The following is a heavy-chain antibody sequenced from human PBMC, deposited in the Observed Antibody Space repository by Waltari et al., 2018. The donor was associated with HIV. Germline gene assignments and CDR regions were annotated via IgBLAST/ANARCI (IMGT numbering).Heavy chain of an antibody. Sequence: QVHLQESGPGLVKPSETLSLTCVVSDYPISSGYYWGWIRQPPGRGLEWIGSVYQSGTTYYNPSLKSRVTISIDTSKNQFSLNLTSVAASDTAVYYCARSAARYPPHYWGQGTLVTVSS. CDR3: ARSAARYPPHY. J-gene: IGHJ4*02. CDR2: VYQSGTT. V-gene: IGHV4-38-2*01. D-gene: IGHD1-26*01. CDR1: DYPISSGYY.